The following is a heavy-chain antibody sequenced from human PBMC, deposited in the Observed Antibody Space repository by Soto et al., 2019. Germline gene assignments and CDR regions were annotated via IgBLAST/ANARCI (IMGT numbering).Heavy chain of an antibody. V-gene: IGHV3-30*03. CDR1: GFTFNSYG. J-gene: IGHJ6*02. CDR2: ISYDSTKT. CDR3: ARTRSAWSDFHYYSLDV. D-gene: IGHD1-26*01. Sequence: GGSLRLSCAASGFTFNSYGMHWVRQGPGNGLEWVALISYDSTKTYYADSVKGRFTISRDNSNSALYVQMNSLTGEDTAVYYCARTRSAWSDFHYYSLDVWGQGTTVTVSS.